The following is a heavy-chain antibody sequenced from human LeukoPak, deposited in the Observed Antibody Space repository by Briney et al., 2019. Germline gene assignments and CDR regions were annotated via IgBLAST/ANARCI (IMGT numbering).Heavy chain of an antibody. CDR1: GYIFTDYY. CDR2: INPNSGGT. Sequence: GASVKVSCKASGYIFTDYYMHWVRQAPGQELGWMGRINPNSGGTNYAQKFQGRVTMTRDTSISTAYMELSRLTSDDTAVYYCARDPPIGGADVFDIWGQGTMVTVSS. CDR3: ARDPPIGGADVFDI. J-gene: IGHJ3*02. V-gene: IGHV1/OR15-1*04. D-gene: IGHD3-10*01.